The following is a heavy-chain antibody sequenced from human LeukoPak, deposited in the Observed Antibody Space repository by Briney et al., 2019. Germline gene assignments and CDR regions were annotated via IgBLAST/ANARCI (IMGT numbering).Heavy chain of an antibody. CDR2: INPNSGGT. J-gene: IGHJ4*02. CDR3: ARSYDFWSGYYSF. Sequence: GSVKVSCKASGYTFTGYYMHWVRQAPGQGLEWMGWINPNSGGTNYAQKFQGRVTMTRDTPISTAYMELSRLRSDDTAVYYCARSYDFWSGYYSFWGQGTLVTVSS. D-gene: IGHD3-3*01. V-gene: IGHV1-2*02. CDR1: GYTFTGYY.